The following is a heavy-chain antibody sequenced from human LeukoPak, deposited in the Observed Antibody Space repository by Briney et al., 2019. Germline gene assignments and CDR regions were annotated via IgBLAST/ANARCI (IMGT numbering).Heavy chain of an antibody. Sequence: SETLSLTCAVYGGSFSGYYWSWIRQPPGKGLERIGEINHSGSTNYNPSLKSRVTISVDTSKNQFSLKLSSVTAADTAVYYCARDNSTGLLTKYYYYGMDVWGQGTTVTVSS. CDR2: INHSGST. V-gene: IGHV4-34*01. D-gene: IGHD2-15*01. J-gene: IGHJ6*02. CDR3: ARDNSTGLLTKYYYYGMDV. CDR1: GGSFSGYY.